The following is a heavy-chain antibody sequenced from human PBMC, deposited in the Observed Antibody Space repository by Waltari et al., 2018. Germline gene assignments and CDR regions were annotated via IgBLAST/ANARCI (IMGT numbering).Heavy chain of an antibody. D-gene: IGHD2-21*02. V-gene: IGHV3-72*01. CDR1: GFTFSDHD. Sequence: EVQLVESGGGLVQSGGSLRLSCAASGFTFSDHDMDWVRQAPEKGLGWVGRTKNKAHSYTKEYAASVKGRFTISRDDSKNSLHLQMNSLKIEDTAVYYCARDLDGDSNLDYWGQGTLVTVSS. J-gene: IGHJ4*02. CDR2: TKNKAHSYTK. CDR3: ARDLDGDSNLDY.